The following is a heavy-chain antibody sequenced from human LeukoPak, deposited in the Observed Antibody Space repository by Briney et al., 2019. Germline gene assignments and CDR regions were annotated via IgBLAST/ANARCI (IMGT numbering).Heavy chain of an antibody. V-gene: IGHV4-34*01. CDR3: ARGLNHSLREEKDCSSTSCYPGWFDP. J-gene: IGHJ5*02. D-gene: IGHD2-2*01. CDR2: INHSGST. Sequence: SETLSLTCAVYGGSFSGYYWSWIRQPSGKGLEWIGEINHSGSTNYNPSLNSRVTISVDTSKNQFSLKLSSVTAADTAVYYCARGLNHSLREEKDCSSTSCYPGWFDPWGQGTLVTVSS. CDR1: GGSFSGYY.